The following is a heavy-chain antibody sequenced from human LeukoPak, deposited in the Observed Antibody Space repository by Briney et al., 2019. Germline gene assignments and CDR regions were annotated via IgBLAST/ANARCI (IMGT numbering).Heavy chain of an antibody. J-gene: IGHJ4*02. CDR3: AKTSRGALYHFDC. V-gene: IGHV4-39*01. D-gene: IGHD3-10*01. CDR2: IFYSGST. CDR1: GGSISSGGYY. Sequence: PSETLSLTCTVSGGSISSGGYYWSWIRQPPGKGLEWIGSIFYSGSTYSNPSLKSRVTISVDTSKNQFSLKLSSVTAADTAVYYCAKTSRGALYHFDCWGQGALVTVSS.